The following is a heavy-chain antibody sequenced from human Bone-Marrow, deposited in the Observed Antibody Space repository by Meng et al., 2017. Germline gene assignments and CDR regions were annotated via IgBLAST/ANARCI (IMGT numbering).Heavy chain of an antibody. V-gene: IGHV3-7*01. CDR1: GFTFGSYW. J-gene: IGHJ6*02. Sequence: GGSLRLSCAASGFTFGSYWMSWVRQAPGKGLEWVANIKQDGSEKYYVDSVKGRVTISRENAKNSLYLQMNRLRAENTAVYYCARDPITGTTLYYYYYGMDVWGQGTTVTVSS. D-gene: IGHD1-7*01. CDR3: ARDPITGTTLYYYYYGMDV. CDR2: IKQDGSEK.